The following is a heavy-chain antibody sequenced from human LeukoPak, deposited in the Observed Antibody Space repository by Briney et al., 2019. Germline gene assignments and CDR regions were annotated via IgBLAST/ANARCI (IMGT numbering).Heavy chain of an antibody. V-gene: IGHV1-69*13. Sequence: ASVKVSCKASGGTFSSYAISWVRQAPGQGFEWMGGIIPIFGTANYAQKFQGRVTITADESTSTAYMELSSLRSEDTAVYYCARDSGPDYGGNFHFDYWGQGTLVTVSS. CDR1: GGTFSSYA. CDR3: ARDSGPDYGGNFHFDY. J-gene: IGHJ4*02. D-gene: IGHD4-23*01. CDR2: IIPIFGTA.